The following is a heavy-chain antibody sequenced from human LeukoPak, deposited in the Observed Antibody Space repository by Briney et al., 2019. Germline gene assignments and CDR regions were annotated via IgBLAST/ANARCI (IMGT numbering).Heavy chain of an antibody. D-gene: IGHD4-17*01. J-gene: IGHJ4*02. CDR2: IYSGGST. Sequence: GGSLRLSCAASGFTVSSNYMSWVRQAPGKGLEWVSVIYSGGSTYYADSVKGRFTISRDNSKNTLYLQMNSLRAEDTAVYYCARGEAGYGDYRIRFDYWGQGTLVTVSS. CDR3: ARGEAGYGDYRIRFDY. CDR1: GFTVSSNY. V-gene: IGHV3-66*01.